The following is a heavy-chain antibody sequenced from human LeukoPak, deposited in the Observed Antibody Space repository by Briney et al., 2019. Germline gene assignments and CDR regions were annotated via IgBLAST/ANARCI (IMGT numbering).Heavy chain of an antibody. CDR1: GFTFSLYG. V-gene: IGHV3-30*02. CDR2: MRYDGSSK. Sequence: GGSLRLSCEASGFTFSLYGMHWVRQAPGKGLEWVAFMRYDGSSKHYADPVRGRFTISRDNAKNSLYLQMNSLRAEDTAVYYCAELGITMIGGVWGKGTTVTISS. CDR3: AELGITMIGGV. J-gene: IGHJ6*04. D-gene: IGHD3-10*02.